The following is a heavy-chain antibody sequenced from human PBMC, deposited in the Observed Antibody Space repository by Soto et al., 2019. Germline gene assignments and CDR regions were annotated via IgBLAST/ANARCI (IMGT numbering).Heavy chain of an antibody. D-gene: IGHD3-10*01. V-gene: IGHV1-18*01. CDR3: ARGTMANDY. CDR2: ISANNGNT. CDR1: GYTFTSYG. J-gene: IGHJ4*02. Sequence: ASVKVSCKASGYTFTSYGISWVRQAPGQGLEWMGWISANNGNTNYAQKLQGRVTMTRNTSTSTAYMELSSLRSEDTAVYYCARGTMANDYWGQGTLVTVSS.